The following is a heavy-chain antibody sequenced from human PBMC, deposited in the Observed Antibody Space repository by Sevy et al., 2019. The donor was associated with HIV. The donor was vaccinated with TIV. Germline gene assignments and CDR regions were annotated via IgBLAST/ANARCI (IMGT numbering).Heavy chain of an antibody. J-gene: IGHJ6*02. Sequence: GGSLRLSCAASGFTFSSYGMHWVRQAPGKGLEWVAFIRYDGSNKYYADSVKGRFTISRDNSKNTLYLQMNSLRAEDTAGYYCAKGVVRFLEWLPGSYYYYGMDVWGQGTTVTVSS. CDR2: IRYDGSNK. CDR1: GFTFSSYG. D-gene: IGHD3-3*01. CDR3: AKGVVRFLEWLPGSYYYYGMDV. V-gene: IGHV3-30*02.